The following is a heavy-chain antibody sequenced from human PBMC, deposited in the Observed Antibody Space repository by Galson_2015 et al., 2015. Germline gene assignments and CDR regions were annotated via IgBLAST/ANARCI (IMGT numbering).Heavy chain of an antibody. Sequence: VKVSCKASGGTFSSYAISWVRQAPGQGLEWMGGIIPIFGTANYAQKFQGRVTITADKSTSTAYMELSSLRSEDTAVYYCARAIEKTGDDAFDIWGQGTMVTVSS. V-gene: IGHV1-69*06. CDR3: ARAIEKTGDDAFDI. CDR2: IIPIFGTA. D-gene: IGHD7-27*01. J-gene: IGHJ3*02. CDR1: GGTFSSYA.